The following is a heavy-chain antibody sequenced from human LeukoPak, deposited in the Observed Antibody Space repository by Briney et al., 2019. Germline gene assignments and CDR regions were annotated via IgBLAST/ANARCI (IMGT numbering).Heavy chain of an antibody. CDR1: GGSISSGDYY. D-gene: IGHD5-24*01. Sequence: PSETLSLTCTVSGGSISSGDYYWSWIRQPPGKGLEWIGYIYYSGSTYYNPSLKSRVTISVDTSKNQFSLKLSSVTAADTAVYYCARLRIRDGYTEWGQGTLVTVSS. CDR2: IYYSGST. J-gene: IGHJ4*02. V-gene: IGHV4-30-4*01. CDR3: ARLRIRDGYTE.